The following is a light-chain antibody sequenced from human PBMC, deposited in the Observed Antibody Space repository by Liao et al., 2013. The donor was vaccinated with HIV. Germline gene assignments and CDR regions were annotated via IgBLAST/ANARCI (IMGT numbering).Light chain of an antibody. J-gene: IGLJ2*01. V-gene: IGLV3-1*01. CDR2: YDI. Sequence: SYELTQPPSVSVSPGQTASITCSGDKLGDKYACWYQQKPGQAPVLVIYYDIARASGLPERFSGSNSGNTATLSISSVEGGDEADYYCQVWDSGSDHPGVFGGGTKLTVL. CDR1: KLGDKY. CDR3: QVWDSGSDHPGV.